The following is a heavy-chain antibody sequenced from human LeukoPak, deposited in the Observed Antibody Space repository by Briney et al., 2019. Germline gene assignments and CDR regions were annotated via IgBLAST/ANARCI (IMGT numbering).Heavy chain of an antibody. J-gene: IGHJ4*02. CDR2: MSVSGGST. D-gene: IGHD4-17*01. V-gene: IGHV3-23*01. CDR3: VTVTSDY. CDR1: RFSFSNPG. Sequence: PGGSLRLSCVASRFSFSNPGMSWVRQPPGKGLEWVSAMSVSGGSTYYAASVKGRFTMSRDNSKNTLYLQMNSLRAEDTAVYYCVTVTSDYWGQGTLVTVSS.